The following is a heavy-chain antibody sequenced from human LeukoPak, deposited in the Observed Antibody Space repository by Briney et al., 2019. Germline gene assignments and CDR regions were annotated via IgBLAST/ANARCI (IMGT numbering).Heavy chain of an antibody. CDR1: GFTFSTYG. Sequence: PGGSLRLSCAASGFTFSTYGMHWVRQAPGKGLEWVAFIRSDGSDKYYVDSVKGRFTISRDNSKNTLYLEMNSLRPEDSAMYCCVVESAIGHWGQGTLVTVSS. V-gene: IGHV3-30*02. CDR3: VVESAIGH. J-gene: IGHJ4*02. D-gene: IGHD2-21*01. CDR2: IRSDGSDK.